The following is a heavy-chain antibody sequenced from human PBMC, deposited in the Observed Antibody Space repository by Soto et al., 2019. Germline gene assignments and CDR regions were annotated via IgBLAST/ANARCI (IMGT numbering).Heavy chain of an antibody. J-gene: IGHJ6*02. CDR2: ISSSSSYI. D-gene: IGHD3-10*01. Sequence: EVQLVECGGGLVKPGGSLRLSCAASGFTFSSYSMNWVRQAPGKGLEWVSSISSSSSYIYYADSVKGRFTISRDNAKNSLYLQMNSLRAEDTAVYYCARDGSGYYYGSGSYYYYYGMDVWGQGTTVTVSS. V-gene: IGHV3-21*01. CDR3: ARDGSGYYYGSGSYYYYYGMDV. CDR1: GFTFSSYS.